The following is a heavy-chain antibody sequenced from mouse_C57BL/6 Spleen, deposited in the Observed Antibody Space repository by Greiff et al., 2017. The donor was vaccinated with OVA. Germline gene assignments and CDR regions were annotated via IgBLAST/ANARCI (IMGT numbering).Heavy chain of an antibody. Sequence: EVKLQESGGGLVKPGGSLKLSCAASGFTFSDYGMHWVRQAPEKGLEWVAYISSGSSTIYYADTVKGRFTISRDNAKNTLFLQMTSLRSEDTAMYYCAKANWDWFAYWGQGTLVTVSA. V-gene: IGHV5-17*01. J-gene: IGHJ3*01. D-gene: IGHD4-1*01. CDR3: AKANWDWFAY. CDR1: GFTFSDYG. CDR2: ISSGSSTI.